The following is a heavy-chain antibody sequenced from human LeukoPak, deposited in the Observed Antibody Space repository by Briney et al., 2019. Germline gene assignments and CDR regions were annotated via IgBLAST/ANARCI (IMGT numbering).Heavy chain of an antibody. V-gene: IGHV3-11*01. J-gene: IGHJ6*03. CDR1: GFTFSDYY. CDR2: ISSSGSTI. CDR3: ANGNRCTSPNCLGYYYFYMDV. D-gene: IGHD2-8*01. Sequence: GGSLRLSCAASGFTFSDYYMSWIRQAPGKGLEWVSYISSSGSTIYYADSVKGRFTISRDNAKNSLYLQMNSLRAEDTAVYYCANGNRCTSPNCLGYYYFYMDVWGKGTTVTVSS.